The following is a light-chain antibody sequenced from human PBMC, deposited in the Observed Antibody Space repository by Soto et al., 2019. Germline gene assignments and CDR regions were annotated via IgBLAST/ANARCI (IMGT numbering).Light chain of an antibody. J-gene: IGKJ4*01. CDR3: QQYYSTPLT. CDR1: QSVLYSSNNKKY. CDR2: WAS. Sequence: DIVMTQSPDSLAVSLGERATINCKSSQSVLYSSNNKKYLAWYQQKPGQPPKLLIYWASTRESGVPDRFSGSGSGTDFTLTISSLQAEDGAVYYCQQYYSTPLTFGGGTQVEIK. V-gene: IGKV4-1*01.